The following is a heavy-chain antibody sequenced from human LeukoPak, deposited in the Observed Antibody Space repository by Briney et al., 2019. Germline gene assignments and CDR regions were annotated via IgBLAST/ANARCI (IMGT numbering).Heavy chain of an antibody. Sequence: SETLSLTCTVSGGSISNYYWSWIRQSPGKGLEWIGCIYYSGSTNYNPSLKSRVTISVDMSKNQFSLNLSSVTAADTAVYYCARGRGGGDYWGQGNLVTVSS. V-gene: IGHV4-59*01. D-gene: IGHD2-15*01. J-gene: IGHJ4*02. CDR1: GGSISNYY. CDR3: ARGRGGGDY. CDR2: IYYSGST.